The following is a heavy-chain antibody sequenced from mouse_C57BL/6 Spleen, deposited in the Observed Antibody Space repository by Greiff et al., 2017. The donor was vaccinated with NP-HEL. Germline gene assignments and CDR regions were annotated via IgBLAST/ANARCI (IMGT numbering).Heavy chain of an antibody. D-gene: IGHD2-5*01. V-gene: IGHV5-17*01. CDR1: GFTFSDYG. Sequence: EVKLVESGGGLVKPGGSLKLSCAASGFTFSDYGMHWVRQAPEKGLEWVAYISSGSSTIYYADTVKGRFTISRDNAKNTLFLQMTSLRSEDTAMYYCARPRYYSNYEWFAYWGQGTLVTVSA. CDR2: ISSGSSTI. CDR3: ARPRYYSNYEWFAY. J-gene: IGHJ3*01.